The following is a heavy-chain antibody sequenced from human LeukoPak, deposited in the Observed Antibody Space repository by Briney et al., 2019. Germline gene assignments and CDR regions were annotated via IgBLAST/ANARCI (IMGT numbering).Heavy chain of an antibody. CDR1: GGSISRYY. D-gene: IGHD3-22*01. V-gene: IGHV4-59*08. CDR3: ARQGSSGYYYVIDY. J-gene: IGHJ4*02. Sequence: SETLSLTCTVSGGSISRYYWSWIRQPPGKGLEWIGYIYYSGSTNYNPSLKSRVTISVDTSKNQFSLKLSSVTAADTAVYYCARQGSSGYYYVIDYWGQGTLVTVSS. CDR2: IYYSGST.